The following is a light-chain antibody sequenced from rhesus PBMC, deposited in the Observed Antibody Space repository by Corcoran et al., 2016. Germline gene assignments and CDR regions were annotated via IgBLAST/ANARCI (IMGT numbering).Light chain of an antibody. CDR2: AAS. CDR1: ENVNNY. Sequence: DIQMTRSPSSLSASVGDRVTITCRASENVNNYLHWYQQKPGKAPKLLIYAASTLQSGVPSRFSGSGSGTDYTFTISSLQPEDVATYYCQHSYGTPLTFGGGTKVEIK. V-gene: IGKV1-74*01. CDR3: QHSYGTPLT. J-gene: IGKJ4*01.